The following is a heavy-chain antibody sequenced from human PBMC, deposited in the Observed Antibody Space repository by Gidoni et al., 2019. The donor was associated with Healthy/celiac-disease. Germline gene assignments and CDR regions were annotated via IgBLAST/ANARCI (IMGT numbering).Heavy chain of an antibody. V-gene: IGHV4-34*01. CDR1: GGSFSGYY. J-gene: IGHJ4*02. CDR2: INHSGST. Sequence: QVQLQQWGAGLLKPSETLSLTCAVYGGSFSGYYWSWIRQPPGKGLEWIGEINHSGSTNYNPSLKSRVIISVDTSKNQFSLKLSSVTAADTAVYYCARGEETKPGDYWGQGTLVTVSS. D-gene: IGHD1-1*01. CDR3: ARGEETKPGDY.